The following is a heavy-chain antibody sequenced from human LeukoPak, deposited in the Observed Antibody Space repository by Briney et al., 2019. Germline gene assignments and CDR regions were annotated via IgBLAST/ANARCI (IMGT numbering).Heavy chain of an antibody. Sequence: PSGTLSLTCTVSGGSISSYYWSWIRQSAGKGLEWIGRIYISGSTNYNPSLKSRVTMSVDTSKNQFSLKLTSVTAADTAVYYCAREVVDATPSRDYYYYMDVWGKGTTVTVSS. J-gene: IGHJ6*03. CDR1: GGSISSYY. V-gene: IGHV4-4*07. CDR2: IYISGST. D-gene: IGHD2-15*01. CDR3: AREVVDATPSRDYYYYMDV.